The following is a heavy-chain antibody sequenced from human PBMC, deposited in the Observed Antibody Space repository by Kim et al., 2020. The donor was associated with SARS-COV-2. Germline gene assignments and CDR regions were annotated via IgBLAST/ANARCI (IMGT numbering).Heavy chain of an antibody. D-gene: IGHD2-8*01. V-gene: IGHV1-24*01. Sequence: ASVKVSCKVSGYTLTELSMHWVRQAPGKGLEWMGGFDPEDAETIYAQKFQGRVTMTEDTSTDTAYMELSSLRSEDTAVYYCATSSVFCTNGVCYGTRDYPNWFDTWGQGTLVTVSS. CDR3: ATSSVFCTNGVCYGTRDYPNWFDT. CDR2: FDPEDAET. CDR1: GYTLTELS. J-gene: IGHJ5*02.